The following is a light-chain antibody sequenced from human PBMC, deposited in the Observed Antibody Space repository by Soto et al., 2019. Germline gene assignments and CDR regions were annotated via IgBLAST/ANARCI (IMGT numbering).Light chain of an antibody. CDR1: QSVSSSY. J-gene: IGKJ4*01. CDR3: QQYGSSLLT. CDR2: GAS. Sequence: EIVLTQSPCTLSFSPGERATLSCRASQSVSSSYLAWYQQKPGQAPRLLIYGASSRATGIPDRFSGSGSGTDFTLTISRLEPEDFAVYYCQQYGSSLLTFGGGTKVDIK. V-gene: IGKV3-20*01.